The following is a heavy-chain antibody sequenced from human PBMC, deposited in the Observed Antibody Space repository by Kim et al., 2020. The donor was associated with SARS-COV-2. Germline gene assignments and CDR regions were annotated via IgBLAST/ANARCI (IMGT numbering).Heavy chain of an antibody. CDR3: AALDSVQVPGGI. CDR2: K. Sequence: KHDVDPVKGRFTISRDNAKNSLYLQMNSLRTEDTAIYYCAALDSVQVPGGIWGQGTLVTVSS. V-gene: IGHV3-7*01. J-gene: IGHJ4*02. D-gene: IGHD3-10*01.